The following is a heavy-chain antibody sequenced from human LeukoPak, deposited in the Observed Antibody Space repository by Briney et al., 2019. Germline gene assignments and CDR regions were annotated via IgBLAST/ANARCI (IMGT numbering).Heavy chain of an antibody. CDR3: ARAAMVRGVDYFDY. D-gene: IGHD3-10*01. J-gene: IGHJ4*02. CDR1: GFTFSSYS. Sequence: TGGSLRLSCAAPGFTFSSYSMTSVRQAPGKGLEWVSVISGSATSTYYADSVKGRFTISRDNSKNTLYLQVNSLRAGDTAVYYCARAAMVRGVDYFDYWGQGTLVTVSS. CDR2: ISGSATST. V-gene: IGHV3-23*01.